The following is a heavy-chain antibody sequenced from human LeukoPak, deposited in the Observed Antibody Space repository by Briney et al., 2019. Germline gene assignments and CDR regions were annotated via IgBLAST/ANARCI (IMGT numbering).Heavy chain of an antibody. Sequence: KPSETLSLTCSVAGGSISSSSYYWGWIRQPPGKGLEWIGSMYYSGSTYYNPSLQSRVTIIVDTSKNQFSLKLSFVNAADTAVYYCARSNRDGYTNFDYWGQGILVTVSS. CDR3: ARSNRDGYTNFDY. V-gene: IGHV4-39*01. J-gene: IGHJ4*02. D-gene: IGHD5-24*01. CDR1: GGSISSSSYY. CDR2: MYYSGST.